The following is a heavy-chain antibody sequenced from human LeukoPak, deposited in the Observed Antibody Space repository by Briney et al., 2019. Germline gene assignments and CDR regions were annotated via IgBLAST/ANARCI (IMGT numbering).Heavy chain of an antibody. CDR2: IRSKAYGGTT. CDR1: GFTFGDYA. D-gene: IGHD6-6*01. J-gene: IGHJ1*01. Sequence: TGRSLRLSCTASGFTFGDYAMIWVRQAPGKGLEWVGFIRSKAYGGTTEYAASVKGRFTISRDDSKSIAYLQMNSLKTEDTAVYYCTPYSSSSYFQHWGQGTLVTVSS. V-gene: IGHV3-49*04. CDR3: TPYSSSSYFQH.